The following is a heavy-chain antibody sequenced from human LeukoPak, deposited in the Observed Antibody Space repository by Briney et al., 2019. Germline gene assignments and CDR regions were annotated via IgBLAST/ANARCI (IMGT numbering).Heavy chain of an antibody. CDR1: GFTFSRYS. D-gene: IGHD6-19*01. Sequence: GGSLRLSCAASGFTFSRYSMNWVRQAPGKGLEWVSSISRSSSYIYYADSVKGRFTISRDNAKNSLYLQMNSLRAEDMALYYCAKERGEDMGYSSGWSDAFDIWGQGTMVTVSS. CDR2: ISRSSSYI. J-gene: IGHJ3*02. V-gene: IGHV3-21*04. CDR3: AKERGEDMGYSSGWSDAFDI.